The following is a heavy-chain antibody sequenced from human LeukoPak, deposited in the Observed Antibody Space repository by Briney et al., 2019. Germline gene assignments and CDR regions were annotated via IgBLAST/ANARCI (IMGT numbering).Heavy chain of an antibody. CDR1: GFTFSSYS. J-gene: IGHJ4*02. CDR2: ISSSSTI. CDR3: ARVLKYYFDY. Sequence: GGSLRLSCAASGFTFSSYSMNWVRQAPGKGLEWVSYISSSSTIYYADSVKGRFTISRDNAKNSLYLQMNSLRDEDTAVYYCARVLKYYFDYWGQGTLVTVSS. V-gene: IGHV3-48*02.